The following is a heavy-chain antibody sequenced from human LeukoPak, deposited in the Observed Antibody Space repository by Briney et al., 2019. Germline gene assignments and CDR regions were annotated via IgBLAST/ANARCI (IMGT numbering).Heavy chain of an antibody. D-gene: IGHD6-19*01. Sequence: ASVKVSCKASGYTFTGYYMHWVRQAPGQGLEWMGWINPNSGGTNYAQKFQGRVTMTRDTSISTAYMELSRLRSDDTAVYYCARALLIAVAGTWSPGWFDPWGQGTLVTVSS. CDR2: INPNSGGT. V-gene: IGHV1-2*02. CDR1: GYTFTGYY. J-gene: IGHJ5*02. CDR3: ARALLIAVAGTWSPGWFDP.